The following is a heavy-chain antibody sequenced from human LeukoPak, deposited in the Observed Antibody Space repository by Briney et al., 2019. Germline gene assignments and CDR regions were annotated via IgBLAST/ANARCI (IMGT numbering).Heavy chain of an antibody. CDR3: ARDRLTNDAFDI. Sequence: GGSLRLSCAASGFTFSSYGMHWVRQAPGKGLEGVAVISYDGTYKYYADSVKGRFTISRDNSKNTLYLQMNSLRAEDTAMYYCARDRLTNDAFDIWGQGTMVTVSS. CDR2: ISYDGTYK. D-gene: IGHD2-8*01. CDR1: GFTFSSYG. V-gene: IGHV3-30*03. J-gene: IGHJ3*02.